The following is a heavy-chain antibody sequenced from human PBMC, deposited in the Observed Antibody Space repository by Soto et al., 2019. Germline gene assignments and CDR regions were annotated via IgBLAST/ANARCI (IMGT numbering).Heavy chain of an antibody. Sequence: PSETLSLTCTVSGGSSSSSSYYWGWIRQPPGKGLEWIGSIYYSGSTYYNPSLKSRVTISVDTSKNQFSLKLSSVTAADTAVYYCASAVLPATAPFDYWGQGTLVTVSS. J-gene: IGHJ4*02. CDR2: IYYSGST. D-gene: IGHD2-2*01. V-gene: IGHV4-39*07. CDR1: GGSSSSSSYY. CDR3: ASAVLPATAPFDY.